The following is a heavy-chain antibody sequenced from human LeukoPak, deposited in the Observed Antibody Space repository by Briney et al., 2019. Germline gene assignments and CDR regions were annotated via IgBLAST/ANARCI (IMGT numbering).Heavy chain of an antibody. CDR3: ARRQYGDYVKSAAFDI. CDR1: GYSFTNYW. CDR2: IYIGDSDT. V-gene: IGHV5-51*01. D-gene: IGHD4-17*01. Sequence: GESLEISCKGSGYSFTNYWLGWVRQMPGKGLEWMGIIYIGDSDTRYSPSFQGQVTISADKSISTAYLQWRSLKASDTAMYYCARRQYGDYVKSAAFDIWGQGTTVSVSS. J-gene: IGHJ3*02.